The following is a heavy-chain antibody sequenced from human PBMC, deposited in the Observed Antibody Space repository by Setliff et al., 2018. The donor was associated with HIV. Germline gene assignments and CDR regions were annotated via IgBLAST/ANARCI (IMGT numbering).Heavy chain of an antibody. CDR3: ATDNREGVGTPYYFDY. V-gene: IGHV1-24*01. J-gene: IGHJ4*02. CDR1: GYTFTSYG. D-gene: IGHD1-26*01. Sequence: AASVKVSCKASGYTFTSYGISWVRQAPEKGLEWMGGFDPELGETFFAQNFRGRLTMTQDTSTDTAYMELTSLRSDDTAMYYCATDNREGVGTPYYFDYWGQGTQVTVSS. CDR2: FDPELGET.